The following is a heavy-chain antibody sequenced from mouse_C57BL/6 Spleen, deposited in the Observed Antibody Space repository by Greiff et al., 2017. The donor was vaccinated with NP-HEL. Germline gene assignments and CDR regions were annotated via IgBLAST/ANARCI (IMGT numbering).Heavy chain of an antibody. V-gene: IGHV5-9-1*02. CDR3: TRADYSNWYFDV. CDR2: ISSGGDYI. Sequence: EVKLMESGEGLVKPGGSLKLSCAASGFTFSSYAMSWVRQTPEKRLEWVAYISSGGDYIYYADTVKGRFTISRDNARNTLYLQMSSLKSEDTAMYYCTRADYSNWYFDVWGTGTTVTVSS. J-gene: IGHJ1*03. CDR1: GFTFSSYA. D-gene: IGHD2-5*01.